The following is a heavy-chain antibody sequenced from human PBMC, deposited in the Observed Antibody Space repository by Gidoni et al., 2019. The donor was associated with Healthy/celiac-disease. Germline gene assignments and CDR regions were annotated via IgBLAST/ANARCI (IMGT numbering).Heavy chain of an antibody. D-gene: IGHD6-19*01. V-gene: IGHV4-38-2*02. CDR2: IYHSGST. J-gene: IGHJ6*02. CDR3: ASLEAVAGTGYYYYGMDV. Sequence: QVQLQESGPGLVKPSETLSLTCTVSGYSISSGYYWGWIRQPPGKGLEWIGSIYHSGSTYYNPSLKSRVTISVDTSKNQFSLKLSSVTAADTAVYYCASLEAVAGTGYYYYGMDVWGQGTTVTVSS. CDR1: GYSISSGYY.